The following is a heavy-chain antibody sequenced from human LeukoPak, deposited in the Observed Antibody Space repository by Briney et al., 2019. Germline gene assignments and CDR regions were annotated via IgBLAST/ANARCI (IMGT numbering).Heavy chain of an antibody. J-gene: IGHJ1*01. V-gene: IGHV3-11*01. CDR1: DFTFSDYY. D-gene: IGHD3-16*01. Sequence: GGSLRLSCAASDFTFSDYYMSWIRQAPGKGLEWVSYISSTGSTIYYADSVKGRFTISRDNAKNSLYLQMNSLRAEDTAMYYCAKDDDWGRFNHWGQSTLVTVSS. CDR3: AKDDDWGRFNH. CDR2: ISSTGSTI.